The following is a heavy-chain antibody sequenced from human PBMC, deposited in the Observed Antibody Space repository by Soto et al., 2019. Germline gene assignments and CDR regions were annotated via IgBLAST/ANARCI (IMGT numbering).Heavy chain of an antibody. CDR3: ARRGWSRGDGMDV. Sequence: PGGSLKISCKGPGYSFTSYWIGWVRQMPGKGLEWMGIIYPGDSDTRYSPSFQGQVTISADKSISTAYLQWSSLKASDTAMYYCARRGWSRGDGMDVWGQGTTVTVSS. V-gene: IGHV5-51*01. CDR1: GYSFTSYW. D-gene: IGHD3-16*01. CDR2: IYPGDSDT. J-gene: IGHJ6*02.